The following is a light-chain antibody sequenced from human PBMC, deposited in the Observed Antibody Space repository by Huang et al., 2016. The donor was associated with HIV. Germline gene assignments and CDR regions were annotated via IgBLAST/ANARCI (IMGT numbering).Light chain of an antibody. Sequence: DILLTPSPSSLSASVGDRVTITCRARQNINTYLNWYQQKPGKAPNLLIPSESTLQTGVPSRFSGSGSGTDFTLTVSSLQPEDSATYYCQQGYSALITFGQGTRL. CDR1: QNINTY. J-gene: IGKJ5*01. CDR2: SES. V-gene: IGKV1-39*01. CDR3: QQGYSALIT.